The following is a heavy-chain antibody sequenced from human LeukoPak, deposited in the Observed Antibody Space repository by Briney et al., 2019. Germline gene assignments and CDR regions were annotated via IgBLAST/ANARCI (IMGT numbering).Heavy chain of an antibody. CDR2: ISAYNGNT. J-gene: IGHJ4*02. CDR1: GYTFTSYG. Sequence: GASVKVSCKASGYTFTSYGISWVRQAPGQGLEWMGWISAYNGNTNYAQKLQGRVTMTRDTSISTAYMEPSRLRSDDTAVYYCARAPLLLLNWNYDYWGQGTLVTVSS. D-gene: IGHD1-7*01. V-gene: IGHV1-18*01. CDR3: ARAPLLLLNWNYDY.